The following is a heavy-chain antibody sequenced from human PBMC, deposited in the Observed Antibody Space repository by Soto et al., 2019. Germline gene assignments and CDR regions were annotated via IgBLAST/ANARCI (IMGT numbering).Heavy chain of an antibody. CDR2: ISWNSGSI. J-gene: IGHJ4*02. CDR3: AKESSGSSWYGTIGY. CDR1: GFTFDDYA. D-gene: IGHD6-13*01. V-gene: IGHV3-9*01. Sequence: PGGSLRLSCAASGFTFDDYAMHWVRQAPGKGLEWVSGISWNSGSIGYADSVKGRFTISRDNAKNSLYLQMNSLRAEDTALYYCAKESSGSSWYGTIGYWGQGTLVTVSS.